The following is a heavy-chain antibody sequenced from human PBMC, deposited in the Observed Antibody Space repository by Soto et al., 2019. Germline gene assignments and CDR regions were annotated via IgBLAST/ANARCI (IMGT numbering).Heavy chain of an antibody. CDR2: ISGSGDTA. CDR3: AKARFDSRGTFFRVGFYDV. Sequence: EVQLLESGGDLVQPGGSLRLSCAASGFPFSAYVMTWVRRAPGRGLEWISAISGSGDTAYYAESVKGRFTISRDNSRNTLSLKMNNLTVEDTAVYSCAKARFDSRGTFFRVGFYDVWGRGTLVTVS. CDR1: GFPFSAYV. V-gene: IGHV3-23*01. D-gene: IGHD3-22*01. J-gene: IGHJ4*02.